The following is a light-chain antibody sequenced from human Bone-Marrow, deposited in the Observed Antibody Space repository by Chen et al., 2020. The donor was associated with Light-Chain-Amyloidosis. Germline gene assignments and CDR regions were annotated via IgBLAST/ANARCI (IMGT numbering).Light chain of an antibody. CDR2: AAP. CDR1: QDISSY. J-gene: IGKJ4*01. CDR3: QQLASYPLT. Sequence: DIQLTQPPSFLSASVGDRVTITCRATQDISSYLACYQQKPGKAPELLIYAAPTLQSDVPSRFSGSGSGPEFTLTISSLQPEYFATYYCQQLASYPLTFGGGTKVEI. V-gene: IGKV1-9*01.